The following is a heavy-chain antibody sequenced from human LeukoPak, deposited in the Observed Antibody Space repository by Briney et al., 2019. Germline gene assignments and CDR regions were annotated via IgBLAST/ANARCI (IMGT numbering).Heavy chain of an antibody. Sequence: GASVKVSCKASGYTFTGYYIHWVRQAPGQGLEWMGWINPNSGGTNYAQKFQGRVTMTRDTSISTAYMELSRLRSDDTAVCHCARVLERHFDYWGQGTLVTVSS. D-gene: IGHD1-1*01. V-gene: IGHV1-2*02. CDR2: INPNSGGT. J-gene: IGHJ4*02. CDR1: GYTFTGYY. CDR3: ARVLERHFDY.